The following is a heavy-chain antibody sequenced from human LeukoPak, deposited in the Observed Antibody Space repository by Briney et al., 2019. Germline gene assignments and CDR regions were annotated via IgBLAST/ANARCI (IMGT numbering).Heavy chain of an antibody. V-gene: IGHV2-5*01. CDR1: GFSLSTSGVG. D-gene: IGHD3-3*01. J-gene: IGHJ3*02. CDR3: AHSVRFVEWLMPNAFDI. Sequence: ESGPTLVNPTQTLTLTCTFSGFSLSTSGVGVGWIRQPPGKALEWLALIYWNDDKRYSPSLKSRLTITKDTSKNQVVLTMTNMDPVDTATYYCAHSVRFVEWLMPNAFDIWGQGTMVTVSS. CDR2: IYWNDDK.